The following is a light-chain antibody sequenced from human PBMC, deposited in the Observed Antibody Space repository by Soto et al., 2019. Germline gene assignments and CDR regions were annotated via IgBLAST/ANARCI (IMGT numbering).Light chain of an antibody. V-gene: IGLV2-23*01. CDR2: ERS. CDR3: CSYAGSFTYV. J-gene: IGLJ1*01. CDR1: SSDVGSYNL. Sequence: QSALTQPASVSGSPGQSITISCTGTSSDVGSYNLVSWYQQHPGKAPKLIIYERSGRPSGVSDRVSGSKSGNTASLTISGLQAEDEADYYCCSYAGSFTYVFGPGTKLTVL.